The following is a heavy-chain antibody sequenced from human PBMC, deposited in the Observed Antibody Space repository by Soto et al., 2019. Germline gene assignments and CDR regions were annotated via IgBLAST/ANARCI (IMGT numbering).Heavy chain of an antibody. J-gene: IGHJ4*02. CDR1: GDSLSSGGHY. D-gene: IGHD3-9*01. CDR2: IYDSVNT. Sequence: SETLSLTCTVSGDSLSSGGHYWSWIRQHPGKGLEWIGHIYDSVNTYYSPSLRSRVTISADMSKNQFSLNLRSVTAADTAVYYCARVHHRGYFAILTEYWGQGTLVTVS. V-gene: IGHV4-31*03. CDR3: ARVHHRGYFAILTEY.